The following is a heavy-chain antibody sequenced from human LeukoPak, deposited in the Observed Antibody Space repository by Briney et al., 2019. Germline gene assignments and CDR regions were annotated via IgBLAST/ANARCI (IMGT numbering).Heavy chain of an antibody. CDR2: IYHSGST. J-gene: IGHJ1*01. D-gene: IGHD5-18*01. Sequence: PSQTLSLTCTVSGGSISSGGYYWSWIRQPPGKGLEWIGYIYHSGSTYYNPSLKSRVTISVDTSKNQFSLKLSSVTAADTAVCYCARDQSAYSYGYVFENNRYFHHWGQGTLVTVSS. CDR3: ARDQSAYSYGYVFENNRYFHH. V-gene: IGHV4-30-2*01. CDR1: GGSISSGGYY.